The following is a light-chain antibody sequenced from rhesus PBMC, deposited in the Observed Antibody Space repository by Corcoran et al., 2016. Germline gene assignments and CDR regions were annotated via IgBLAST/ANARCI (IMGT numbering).Light chain of an antibody. V-gene: IGKV3-42*02. CDR2: DAS. CDR1: QSVCSN. J-gene: IGKJ2*01. Sequence: ETVVTQSPATLSLSPGERATLSCRASQSVCSNLAWYQQKPGQATKLLIYDASSKATGIPDRFSGSGSGTEFTLTIRSLEPEDVGVYYWQQYNNWNSFGQGTKVEIK. CDR3: QQYNNWNS.